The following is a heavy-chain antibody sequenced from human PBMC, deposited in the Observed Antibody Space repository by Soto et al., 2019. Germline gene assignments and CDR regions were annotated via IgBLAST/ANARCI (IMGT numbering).Heavy chain of an antibody. J-gene: IGHJ4*02. D-gene: IGHD1-26*01. CDR3: ARERGGYKHFDY. CDR1: GYTFTDYG. V-gene: IGHV1-18*01. Sequence: QVQLVQSGAEVKKPGASVRVSCKSSGYTFTDYGITWVRQAPGQGLEWMGWINTYKGNINYAQRLQGRATMTTDTPTTTAYMALMRLTSDATAVYYCARERGGYKHFDYWGQGALVTVSS. CDR2: INTYKGNI.